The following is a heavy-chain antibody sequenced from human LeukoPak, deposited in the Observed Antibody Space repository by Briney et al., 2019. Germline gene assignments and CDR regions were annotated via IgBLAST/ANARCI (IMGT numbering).Heavy chain of an antibody. Sequence: GGSLRLSCAASGFTFSNAWMSWVRQAPGKGLEWVANIKKDGSEKYYVDSVKGRFTISRDNAKTSLYLQMISLRAEDTAIYYCARVFWFGELFYWGQGTLVTVSS. CDR3: ARVFWFGELFY. V-gene: IGHV3-7*04. CDR1: GFTFSNAW. D-gene: IGHD3-10*01. CDR2: IKKDGSEK. J-gene: IGHJ4*02.